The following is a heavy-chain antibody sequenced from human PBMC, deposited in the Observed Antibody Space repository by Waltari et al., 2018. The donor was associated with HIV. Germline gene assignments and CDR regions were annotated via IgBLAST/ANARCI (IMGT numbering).Heavy chain of an antibody. CDR2: MKLENGNT. V-gene: IGHV1-8*01. Sequence: QVQLVQSGAEVKKPGASVKVSCKAFGYTFTSYDINWVRQATGQGLEWMGWMKLENGNTGDAQEFQGRVTMNRKTSITTAYMELSGLRSEDTAVYYCARRASSWYENRENYFYGMDVWGQGTTVTVSS. J-gene: IGHJ6*02. D-gene: IGHD6-13*01. CDR1: GYTFTSYD. CDR3: ARRASSWYENRENYFYGMDV.